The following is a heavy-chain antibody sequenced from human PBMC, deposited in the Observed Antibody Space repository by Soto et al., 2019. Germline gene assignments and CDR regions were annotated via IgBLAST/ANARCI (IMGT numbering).Heavy chain of an antibody. J-gene: IGHJ6*02. Sequence: ASVEVSCKAPGYTFTIYGISCVRQAPGQGLEWMGWISAYNGNTNYAQKLQGRVTMTTDTSTSTAYMELRSLRSDDTAVYYCARDKPQISLYYYYGMDVWGQGTTVTVSS. CDR1: GYTFTIYG. CDR3: ARDKPQISLYYYYGMDV. CDR2: ISAYNGNT. V-gene: IGHV1-18*01.